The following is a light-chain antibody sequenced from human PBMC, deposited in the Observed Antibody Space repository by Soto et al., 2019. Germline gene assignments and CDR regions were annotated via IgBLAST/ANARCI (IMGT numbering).Light chain of an antibody. V-gene: IGKV1-16*02. CDR1: QDISNH. Sequence: DIQMTQSPSSLSASIGDRVTITCRASQDISNHLGWFQQKAGKAPKSLIYDVSSLQSGLPSKFSGSGSGTDFTLTISSLQPEDFATYYCQQYHNYPYTFGPGTRVDIK. CDR3: QQYHNYPYT. J-gene: IGKJ3*01. CDR2: DVS.